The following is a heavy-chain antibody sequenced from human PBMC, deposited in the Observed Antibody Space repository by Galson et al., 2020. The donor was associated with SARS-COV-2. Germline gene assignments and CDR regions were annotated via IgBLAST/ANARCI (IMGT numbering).Heavy chain of an antibody. J-gene: IGHJ6*02. CDR1: GYTLTELS. Sequence: GASVKVSCKVSGYTLTELSMHWVRQAPGKGLEWMGGFDPEDGETIYAQKFQGRVTMTEDTSTDTAYMELSSLRSEDTAVYYYGSGTDPPPYYYYGMDVWGQGTTVTVSS. D-gene: IGHD3-10*01. CDR3: GSGTDPPPYYYYGMDV. V-gene: IGHV1-24*01. CDR2: FDPEDGET.